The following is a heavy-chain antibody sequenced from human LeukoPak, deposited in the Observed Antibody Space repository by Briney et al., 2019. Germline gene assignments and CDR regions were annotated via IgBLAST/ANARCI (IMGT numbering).Heavy chain of an antibody. V-gene: IGHV4-38-2*02. CDR2: IYHSGST. D-gene: IGHD3-22*01. Sequence: SETLSLTCTVSGYSISSGYYWGWIRQPPGKGLEWIGSIYHSGSTYYNPSLKSRVTISVDTSKNQFSLKLSSVTAADTAVYYCARDEGIVVITSYFDYWGQGTLVTVSS. J-gene: IGHJ4*02. CDR3: ARDEGIVVITSYFDY. CDR1: GYSISSGYY.